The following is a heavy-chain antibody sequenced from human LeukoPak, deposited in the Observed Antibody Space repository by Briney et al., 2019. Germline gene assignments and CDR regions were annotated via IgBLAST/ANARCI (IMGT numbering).Heavy chain of an antibody. Sequence: SETLSLTCAVYGGSFSGYYWSWIRQPPGKGLEWIGEINHSGSTNYNPSLKSRVTISVDTSKNQFSLKLRSVTAADPAVYYCARGGYDFWSGYPLDYWGQGTLVTVSS. CDR1: GGSFSGYY. CDR3: ARGGYDFWSGYPLDY. V-gene: IGHV4-34*01. D-gene: IGHD3-3*01. CDR2: INHSGST. J-gene: IGHJ4*02.